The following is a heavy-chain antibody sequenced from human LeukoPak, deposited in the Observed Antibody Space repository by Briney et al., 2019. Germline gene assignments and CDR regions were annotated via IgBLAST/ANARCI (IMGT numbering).Heavy chain of an antibody. Sequence: PGGSLRLSCAASGFTFDDYAMHWVRQAPGKGLEWVSLISWDGGSTYYADSVKGRFTISRDNSKNSLYLQMNSLRAEDTALYYCAKDSTSYYYDSSGYYYPGYWGQGTLVTVSS. J-gene: IGHJ4*02. CDR1: GFTFDDYA. CDR3: AKDSTSYYYDSSGYYYPGY. D-gene: IGHD3-22*01. V-gene: IGHV3-43D*03. CDR2: ISWDGGST.